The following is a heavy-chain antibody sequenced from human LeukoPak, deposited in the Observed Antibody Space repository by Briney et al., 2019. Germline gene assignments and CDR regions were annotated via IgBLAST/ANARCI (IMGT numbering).Heavy chain of an antibody. J-gene: IGHJ4*02. V-gene: IGHV4-39*01. CDR3: ARLGYYSDSGAIYYFAF. CDR2: IYYTGNT. Sequence: PSETLSLTCTVSGGSIGSSSYYWGWIRQAPGKGLEWIGTIYYTGNTYYNPSLKSRVTISVDTSKNQFSLKLSSVTAADAAVFYCARLGYYSDSGAIYYFAFWGQGTLVTVSS. D-gene: IGHD3-22*01. CDR1: GGSIGSSSYY.